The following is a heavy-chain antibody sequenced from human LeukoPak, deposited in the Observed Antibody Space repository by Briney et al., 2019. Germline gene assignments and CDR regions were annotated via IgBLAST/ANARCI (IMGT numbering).Heavy chain of an antibody. CDR2: ISSSSSTI. D-gene: IGHD2-15*01. Sequence: GGSLRLSCAASGFTFSSYSMNWVRQAPGKGLEWVSYISSSSSTIYYADSVKGRFTISRDNAKNSLYLQMNSLRAEDTAVYYCAKYPYSGGSYYLDYWGQGTLVTVSS. V-gene: IGHV3-48*01. CDR1: GFTFSSYS. J-gene: IGHJ4*02. CDR3: AKYPYSGGSYYLDY.